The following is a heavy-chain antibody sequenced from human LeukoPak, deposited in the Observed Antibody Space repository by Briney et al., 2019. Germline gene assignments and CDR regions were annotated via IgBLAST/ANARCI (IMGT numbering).Heavy chain of an antibody. CDR3: AKVKGWYGEGYFDY. CDR2: IYSDGRT. Sequence: PGGSLRLSCAASGFAVSSKYMSWVRQAPGKGLEWVSVIYSDGRTYYAYSVKGRFTISRDISKNTLFLQMTSLRAEDTAVYYCAKVKGWYGEGYFDYWGQGTLVTVSS. D-gene: IGHD3-10*01. V-gene: IGHV3-53*01. CDR1: GFAVSSKY. J-gene: IGHJ4*02.